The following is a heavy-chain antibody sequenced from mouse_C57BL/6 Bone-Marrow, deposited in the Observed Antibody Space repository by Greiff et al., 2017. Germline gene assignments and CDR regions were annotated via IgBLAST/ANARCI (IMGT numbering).Heavy chain of an antibody. CDR2: IYPGSGST. V-gene: IGHV1-55*01. CDR1: GYTFTSYW. J-gene: IGHJ1*03. D-gene: IGHD1-1*01. CDR3: AIYYYGSSYV. Sequence: VQLQQPGAELVKPGASVKMSCKASGYTFTSYWITWVKQRPGQGLEWIGDIYPGSGSTNYNEKFKSKATLTVDTSYSTAYMQLSSLTSEDSAFYYCAIYYYGSSYVWGTGTTVTVSS.